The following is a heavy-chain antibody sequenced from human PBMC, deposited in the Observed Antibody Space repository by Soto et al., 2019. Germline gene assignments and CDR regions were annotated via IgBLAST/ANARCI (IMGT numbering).Heavy chain of an antibody. CDR1: GGSFGSSAYY. Sequence: SETLSLTCAVSGGSFGSSAYYWGWIRQPPGKGLEWIGEINHSGSTNYNPSLKSRVTISVDTSKNQFSLKLSSVTAADTAVYYCTRGGLDQVTTSTKSVDYWGQGTLVTVSS. V-gene: IGHV4-34*01. CDR3: TRGGLDQVTTSTKSVDY. D-gene: IGHD4-17*01. J-gene: IGHJ4*02. CDR2: INHSGST.